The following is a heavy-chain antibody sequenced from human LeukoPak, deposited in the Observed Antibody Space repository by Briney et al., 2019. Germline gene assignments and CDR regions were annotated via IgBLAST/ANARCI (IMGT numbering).Heavy chain of an antibody. CDR1: GFTFTDYA. V-gene: IGHV3-23*01. D-gene: IGHD3-16*01. CDR3: ARGGGLDV. CDR2: ISHSGGGT. Sequence: GGSLRLSCAASGFTFTDYAMSWVRQAPEKGLEWVSTISHSGGGTYYAESVKGRFTISRDNSKNTEYQQMNSLRAEDTAVYFCARGGGLDVWGQGATVTVSS. J-gene: IGHJ6*02.